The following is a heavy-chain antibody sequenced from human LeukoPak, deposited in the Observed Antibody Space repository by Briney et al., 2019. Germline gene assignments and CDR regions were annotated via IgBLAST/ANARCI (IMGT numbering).Heavy chain of an antibody. D-gene: IGHD6-13*01. CDR2: ISAYNGNT. CDR1: GYTFTSYG. Sequence: ASVKVSCKASGYTFTSYGIIWVRQAPGQGLEWMGWISAYNGNTNYAQKLQGRVTMTTDTSTSTAYMELRSLRSDDTAVYYCARDLPSIAAAAGWFDPWGQGTLVTVSS. V-gene: IGHV1-18*01. J-gene: IGHJ5*02. CDR3: ARDLPSIAAAAGWFDP.